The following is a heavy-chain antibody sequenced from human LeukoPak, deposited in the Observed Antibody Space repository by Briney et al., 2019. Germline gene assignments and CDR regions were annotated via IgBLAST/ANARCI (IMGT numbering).Heavy chain of an antibody. V-gene: IGHV1-2*06. Sequence: ASVKVSCKASGYTFTGYYMHWVRQAPGQGLEWMGRINPNNGATNYAQKFQGRVTITADESASTAYMELSGLRSEDTAVYYCASPLAYCGGDCYSPGTARPVAVNHYGMDVWGQGTTVTVSS. J-gene: IGHJ6*02. CDR3: ASPLAYCGGDCYSPGTARPVAVNHYGMDV. CDR1: GYTFTGYY. CDR2: INPNNGAT. D-gene: IGHD2-21*02.